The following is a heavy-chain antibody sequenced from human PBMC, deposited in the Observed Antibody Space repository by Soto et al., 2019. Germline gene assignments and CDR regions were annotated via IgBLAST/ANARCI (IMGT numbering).Heavy chain of an antibody. CDR3: ARGDGVGGTCYSLAGSFYYYMDV. V-gene: IGHV3-74*01. CDR1: GFTFSNYW. D-gene: IGHD2-15*01. J-gene: IGHJ6*03. CDR2: INSDGSVS. Sequence: EVQLVESGGGLVQPGGSLRLSCAASGFTFSNYWMYWVRQAPGKGLVWVSRINSDGSVSSYADSVKGRLTISRDNVKNTLYLQMDSLRAEDTAVYYCARGDGVGGTCYSLAGSFYYYMDVWGKGTTVTIFS.